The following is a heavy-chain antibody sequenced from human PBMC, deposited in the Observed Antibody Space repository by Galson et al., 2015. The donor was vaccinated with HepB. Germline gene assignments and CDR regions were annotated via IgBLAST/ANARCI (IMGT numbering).Heavy chain of an antibody. CDR2: IKQDGSEK. CDR1: GFTFSSYW. J-gene: IGHJ6*02. CDR3: ARDRVETVVTKRNYYGMDV. V-gene: IGHV3-7*01. D-gene: IGHD4-23*01. Sequence: SLRLSCAASGFTFSSYWMSWVRQAPGKGLEWVANIKQDGSEKYYVDSVKGRFTISRDNAKNSLYLQMNSLRAEDTAVYYCARDRVETVVTKRNYYGMDVWGQGTTVTVSS.